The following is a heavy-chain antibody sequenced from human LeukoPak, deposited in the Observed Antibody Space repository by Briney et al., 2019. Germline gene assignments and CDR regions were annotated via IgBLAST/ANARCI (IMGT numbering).Heavy chain of an antibody. CDR1: GGTFSSYA. J-gene: IGHJ6*03. Sequence: GASVKVSCKASGGTFSSYAISWVRQAPGQGLEWMGGIIPIFGTANYAQKFQGRVTITTDESTSTAYMELSSLRSEDMAVYYCAREATDIVVVPAARRYYYYYMDVWGKGTTVTVSS. D-gene: IGHD2-2*01. V-gene: IGHV1-69*05. CDR3: AREATDIVVVPAARRYYYYYMDV. CDR2: IIPIFGTA.